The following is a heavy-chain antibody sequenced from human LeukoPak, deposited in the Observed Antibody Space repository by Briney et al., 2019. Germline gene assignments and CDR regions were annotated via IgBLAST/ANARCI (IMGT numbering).Heavy chain of an antibody. J-gene: IGHJ5*02. CDR1: GYSFTSYW. D-gene: IGHD2-15*01. CDR2: IYPGDSDT. V-gene: IGHV5-51*01. Sequence: ESLKISCKGSGYSFTSYWIGWVRQMPGKGLEWMGIIYPGDSDTRYSPSFQGQVTISADKSISTAYLQWSSLKASDTAMYYCARQEYCSGGSCYTWFDPWGQGTLVTVSS. CDR3: ARQEYCSGGSCYTWFDP.